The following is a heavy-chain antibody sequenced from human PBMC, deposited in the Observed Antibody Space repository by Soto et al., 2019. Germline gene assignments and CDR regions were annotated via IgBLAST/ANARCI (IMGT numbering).Heavy chain of an antibody. CDR1: GFTFSSYG. J-gene: IGHJ6*02. V-gene: IGHV3-33*01. CDR2: IWYDGSNK. CDR3: AREILDYGDDYGMDV. Sequence: QVQLVESGGGVVQPGRSLRLSCAASGFTFSSYGMHWVRQAPGKWLEWVAVIWYDGSNKYYADSVKGRFTISRDNSKNTLYLQMNSLRAEDTAVYYCAREILDYGDDYGMDVWGQGTTVTVSS. D-gene: IGHD4-17*01.